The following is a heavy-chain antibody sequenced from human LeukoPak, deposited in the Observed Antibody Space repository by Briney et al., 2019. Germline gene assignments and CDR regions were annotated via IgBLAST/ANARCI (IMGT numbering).Heavy chain of an antibody. D-gene: IGHD1-26*01. CDR3: ARDGQTYSGSSADY. V-gene: IGHV3-21*01. CDR2: ISSSSSYI. Sequence: GGSLRLSCAASGFTFGSYSMNWVRQAPGKGLEWVSSISSSSSYIYYADSVKGRFTISRDNAKNSLYLQMNSLSAEDTAVYYCARDGQTYSGSSADYWGQGTLVTVSS. CDR1: GFTFGSYS. J-gene: IGHJ4*02.